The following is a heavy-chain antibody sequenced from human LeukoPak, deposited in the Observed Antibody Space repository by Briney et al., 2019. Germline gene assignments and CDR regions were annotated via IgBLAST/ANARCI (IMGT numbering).Heavy chain of an antibody. D-gene: IGHD6-13*01. CDR1: GGSFSGYY. CDR2: INHSGST. J-gene: IGHJ4*02. V-gene: IGHV4-34*01. Sequence: SETLSLTCAVYGGSFSGYYWSWIRQPPGKGLEWIGEINHSGSTNYNPSLKSRVTISVDTSKNQFSLKLSSVTAADTAVYYCARSPPTYSSSWFFDYWGQGTLVTVSS. CDR3: ARSPPTYSSSWFFDY.